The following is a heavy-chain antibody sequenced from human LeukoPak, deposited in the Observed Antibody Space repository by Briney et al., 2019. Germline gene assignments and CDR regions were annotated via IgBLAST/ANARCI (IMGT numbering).Heavy chain of an antibody. CDR1: GYTFTSYG. D-gene: IGHD3-3*01. CDR2: ISAYNGNT. J-gene: IGHJ4*02. Sequence: ASVTVSCTASGYTFTSYGISWVRQAPGQGLEWMGWISAYNGNTNYAQKLQGRVTMTTDTSTSTAYMELRSLRSDDTAVYYCARDTNYDFWSGYYPPYYFDYWGQGTLVTVSS. CDR3: ARDTNYDFWSGYYPPYYFDY. V-gene: IGHV1-18*01.